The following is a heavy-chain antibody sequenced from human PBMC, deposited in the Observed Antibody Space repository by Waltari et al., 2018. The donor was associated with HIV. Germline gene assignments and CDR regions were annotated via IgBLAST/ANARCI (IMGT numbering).Heavy chain of an antibody. D-gene: IGHD3-9*01. Sequence: QAQLQQWGTGLLQPSEALSLTRAVYGASFNDYYWPWIRQLPGKVLEWMGEVGPGGNVNVPPSLRRRLSLSTDASKNQFSLTLTSVAATDTGVYFCARGLQMTSYASGNWLWEQMLSRYFFDLWGQGTRV. CDR1: GASFNDYY. CDR2: VGPGGNV. J-gene: IGHJ4*02. V-gene: IGHV4-34*01. CDR3: ARGLQMTSYASGNWLWEQMLSRYFFDL.